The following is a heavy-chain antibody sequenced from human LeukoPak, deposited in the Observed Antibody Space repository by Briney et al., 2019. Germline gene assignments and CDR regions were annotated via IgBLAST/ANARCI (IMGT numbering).Heavy chain of an antibody. J-gene: IGHJ4*02. CDR3: ARVFSGWYGTADY. CDR2: INPNSGGT. Sequence: ASVKVSCKASGYTFTGYYMHWVRQAPGQGLEWMGWINPNSGGTNYAQKLQGRVTMTTDTSTSTAYMELRSLRSDDTAVYYCARVFSGWYGTADYWGQGTLVTVSS. D-gene: IGHD6-19*01. CDR1: GYTFTGYY. V-gene: IGHV1-2*02.